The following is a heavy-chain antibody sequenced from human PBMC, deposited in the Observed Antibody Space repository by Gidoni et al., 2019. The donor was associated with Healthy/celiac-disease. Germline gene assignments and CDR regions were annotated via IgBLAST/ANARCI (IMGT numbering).Heavy chain of an antibody. J-gene: IGHJ5*02. CDR1: GGSISSSSYY. V-gene: IGHV4-39*07. Sequence: QLQLQESGPGLVKPSETLSLTCTVSGGSISSSSYYWGWIRQPPGKGLEWIGSIYYSGSTYYNPSLKSRVTISVDTSKNQFSLKLSSVTAADTAVYYCAREGRIAVAGTLRAFDPWGQGTLVTVSS. CDR3: AREGRIAVAGTLRAFDP. CDR2: IYYSGST. D-gene: IGHD6-19*01.